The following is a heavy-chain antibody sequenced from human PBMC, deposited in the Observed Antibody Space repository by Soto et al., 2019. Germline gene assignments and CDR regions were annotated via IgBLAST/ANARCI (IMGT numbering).Heavy chain of an antibody. V-gene: IGHV1-69*01. CDR1: GATLSTHG. J-gene: IGHJ4*02. CDR3: AAGDSSDTWDY. Sequence: QVQLVQSGAEVKKPGSSVKVSCKASGATLSTHGISWVRQAPGQGLEWMGGTIPIIGTTDYAEKFQGRVKITADESTTTSYMELSSLRPDDTAVYYCAAGDSSDTWDYWGQGTLVTVSS. CDR2: TIPIIGTT. D-gene: IGHD6-19*01.